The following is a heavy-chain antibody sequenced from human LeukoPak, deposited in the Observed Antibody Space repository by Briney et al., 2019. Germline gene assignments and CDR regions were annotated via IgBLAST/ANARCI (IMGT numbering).Heavy chain of an antibody. V-gene: IGHV1-69*13. Sequence: ASVKVSCKASGGTFSSYAISWVRQAPGQGLEWMGGIIPIFGTANYAQKFQGRVTITADESTSTAYMELSSLRSEDTAVYYCARSCYYGSGSYCYYMDVWGKGTTVTISS. D-gene: IGHD3-10*01. CDR1: GGTFSSYA. CDR2: IIPIFGTA. CDR3: ARSCYYGSGSYCYYMDV. J-gene: IGHJ6*03.